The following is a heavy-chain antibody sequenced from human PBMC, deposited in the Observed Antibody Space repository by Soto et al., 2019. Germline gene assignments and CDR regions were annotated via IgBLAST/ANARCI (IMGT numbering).Heavy chain of an antibody. Sequence: QVQLVQSGAEVKKPGASVKVSCKASGYTFTSYAMHWVRQAPGQRLEWMGWINAGNGNTKYSQKFQGRVTITRDTXXXXXXXXXXXXXXXXXXXXXXXXXXXXVXAADYWGQGTLVTVSS. CDR2: INAGNGNT. CDR1: GYTFTSYA. CDR3: XXXXXXVXAADY. J-gene: IGHJ4*02. V-gene: IGHV1-3*01. D-gene: IGHD2-21*02.